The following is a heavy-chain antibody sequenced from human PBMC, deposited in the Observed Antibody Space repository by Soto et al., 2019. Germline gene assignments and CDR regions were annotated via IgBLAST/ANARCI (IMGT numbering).Heavy chain of an antibody. Sequence: GGSLRLSCAASGFTFSSYSMNWVRQAPGKGLEWVSSISSSSSYIYYADSVKGRFTISRDNAKNSLYLQMNSLRAEDTAVYYCARDWHSSGYYYYGMDVWGQGTTVTVSS. CDR2: ISSSSSYI. CDR3: ARDWHSSGYYYYGMDV. J-gene: IGHJ6*02. D-gene: IGHD3-22*01. V-gene: IGHV3-21*01. CDR1: GFTFSSYS.